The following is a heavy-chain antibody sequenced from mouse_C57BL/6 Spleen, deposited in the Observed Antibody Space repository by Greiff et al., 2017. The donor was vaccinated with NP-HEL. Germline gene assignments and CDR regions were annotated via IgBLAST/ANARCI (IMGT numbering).Heavy chain of an antibody. CDR1: GYTFTSYW. V-gene: IGHV1-53*01. Sequence: QVQLQQSGTELVKPGASVKLSCKASGYTFTSYWMHWVKQRPGQGLEWIGNINPSNGGTNYNEKFKSKATLTVDKSSSTAYMQLSSLTSEDSAVYYCASGGLYDYDWYFDVWGTGTTVTVSS. CDR3: ASGGLYDYDWYFDV. CDR2: INPSNGGT. J-gene: IGHJ1*03. D-gene: IGHD2-4*01.